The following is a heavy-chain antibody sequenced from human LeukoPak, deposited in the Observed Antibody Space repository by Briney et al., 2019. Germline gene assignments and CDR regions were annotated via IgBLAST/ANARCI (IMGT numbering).Heavy chain of an antibody. D-gene: IGHD2-2*01. Sequence: GESLKISCKGSGYSFTSYWIGWVRQMPGKGLEWMGIIYPGDSDTRYSPSFQGQVTISADKSISTAYLQWSSLKASDTAMYYCPRYAEFGGYCSSTSCPSEDWFDPWGQGTLVTVSS. J-gene: IGHJ5*02. CDR2: IYPGDSDT. CDR1: GYSFTSYW. V-gene: IGHV5-51*01. CDR3: PRYAEFGGYCSSTSCPSEDWFDP.